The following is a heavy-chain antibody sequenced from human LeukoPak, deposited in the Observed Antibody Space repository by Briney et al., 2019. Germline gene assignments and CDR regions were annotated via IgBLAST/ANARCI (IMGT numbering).Heavy chain of an antibody. J-gene: IGHJ4*02. CDR2: IAYSGST. CDR1: GVSISTYF. Sequence: SETLSLTCTVSGVSISTYFWSWIRQPPGQGLEWIGYIAYSGSTNYNPSLKSRVTISADTSKNQFSLKLSSVTAADTAVYYCARDLSKLDYWGQGTLVSVSS. D-gene: IGHD2-2*01. V-gene: IGHV4-59*01. CDR3: ARDLSKLDY.